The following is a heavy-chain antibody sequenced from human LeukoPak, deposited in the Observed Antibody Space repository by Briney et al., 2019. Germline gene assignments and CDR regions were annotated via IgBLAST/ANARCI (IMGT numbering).Heavy chain of an antibody. CDR1: GFTFSSYA. V-gene: IGHV3-23*01. Sequence: GGSLRLSCAASGFTFSSYAMSWVRQAPGKGVEWVSAISGSGGSTYYADSVKGRFTISRDNSKNTLYLQMNSLRAENTAVYYCAKRAYCGGDCYSGKYNWFDPWGQGTLVTVSS. CDR3: AKRAYCGGDCYSGKYNWFDP. D-gene: IGHD2-21*02. J-gene: IGHJ5*02. CDR2: ISGSGGST.